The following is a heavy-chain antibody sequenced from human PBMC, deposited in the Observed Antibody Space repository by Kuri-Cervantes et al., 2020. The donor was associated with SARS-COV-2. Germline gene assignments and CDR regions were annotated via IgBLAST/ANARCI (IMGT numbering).Heavy chain of an antibody. CDR2: ISLPGGDT. CDR1: TFTFSNYA. J-gene: IGHJ4*02. D-gene: IGHD3-16*01. CDR3: ATVYTMGVSLD. Sequence: GESLKISCAASTFTFSNYALIWVRQAPGKGLEWVSSISLPGGDTNYADSVKGRFTISRDNSKDTLYLQMHSLRAEDTAVYYCATVYTMGVSLDWGQGTLVTVSS. V-gene: IGHV3-23*01.